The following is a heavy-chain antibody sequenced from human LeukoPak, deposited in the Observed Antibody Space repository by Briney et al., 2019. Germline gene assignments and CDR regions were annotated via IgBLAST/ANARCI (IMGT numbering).Heavy chain of an antibody. V-gene: IGHV4-59*01. J-gene: IGHJ5*01. CDR2: VFYSGNT. Sequence: SETLSLTCTVSGGSISSYYWSWIRQAPGKGLEWIGYVFYSGNTYYNPSLRGRVTILIDTSKSQFSLNLSSVTAADTAVYFCAKGTRFDSWGQGTLVTVSS. D-gene: IGHD1-7*01. CDR1: GGSISSYY. CDR3: AKGTRFDS.